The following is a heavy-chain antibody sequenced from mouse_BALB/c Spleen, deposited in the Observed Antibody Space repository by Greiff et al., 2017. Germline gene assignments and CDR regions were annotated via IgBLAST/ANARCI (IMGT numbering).Heavy chain of an antibody. D-gene: IGHD2-1*01. Sequence: EVMLVESGPDLVKPSQSLQLTCTVTGYPFPSGYRWPGIRTFPGNKREWMGYIHYGGSTNYNPTLKSRISITRDTSKNQFFLQLNSVTTEDTATYYCARDGNSFAYWGQGTLVTVSA. CDR2: IHYGGST. CDR3: ARDGNSFAY. CDR1: GYPFPSGYR. V-gene: IGHV3-1*02. J-gene: IGHJ3*01.